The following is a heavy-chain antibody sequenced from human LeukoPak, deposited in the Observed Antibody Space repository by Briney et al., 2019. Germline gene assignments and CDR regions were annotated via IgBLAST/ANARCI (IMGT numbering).Heavy chain of an antibody. D-gene: IGHD1-26*01. Sequence: SETLPLTCTVSGGSMSSYYWSWIRQPPGKGLEWIGYIFYSGSTNYNPSLKSRVTLSVDTSKNQFSLKLGSVTAADTAVYYCARQPYMLGAYYFDYWGQGTLVTVSS. CDR1: GGSMSSYY. CDR3: ARQPYMLGAYYFDY. V-gene: IGHV4-59*08. CDR2: IFYSGST. J-gene: IGHJ4*02.